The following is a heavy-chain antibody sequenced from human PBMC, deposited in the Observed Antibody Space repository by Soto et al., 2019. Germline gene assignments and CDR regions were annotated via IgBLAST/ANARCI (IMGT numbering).Heavy chain of an antibody. CDR3: ARVPGCTNGVCYRYFDY. CDR2: ISSSSSYI. V-gene: IGHV3-21*01. J-gene: IGHJ4*02. D-gene: IGHD2-8*01. Sequence: GGSLRLSCAASGFTFSSYSMNWVRQAPGKGLEWVSSISSSSSYIYYADSVKGRFTISRDNAKNSLYLQMNSLRAEDTAVYYCARVPGCTNGVCYRYFDYWGQGTLVTVSS. CDR1: GFTFSSYS.